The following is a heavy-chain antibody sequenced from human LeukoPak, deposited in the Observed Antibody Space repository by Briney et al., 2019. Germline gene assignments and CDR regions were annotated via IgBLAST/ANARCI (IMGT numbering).Heavy chain of an antibody. J-gene: IGHJ4*02. D-gene: IGHD2-2*01. CDR3: AKDPYGTRYFDY. CDR2: LSGSGYNT. V-gene: IGHV3-23*01. Sequence: GGSQRLSCAASGFTFSSHALSWVRQAPGKGLEWVSSLSGSGYNTYYADSVKGRFTISRDNSKNTVYLQMNSLRAEDTAVYYCAKDPYGTRYFDYWGQGTLVTVSS. CDR1: GFTFSSHA.